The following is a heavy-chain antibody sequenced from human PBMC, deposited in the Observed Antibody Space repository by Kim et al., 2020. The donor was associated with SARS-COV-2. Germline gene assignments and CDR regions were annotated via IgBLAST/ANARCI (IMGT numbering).Heavy chain of an antibody. D-gene: IGHD6-13*01. J-gene: IGHJ4*02. Sequence: GGSLRLSCAASGFTVSSNYMSWVRQAPGKGLEWVSVIYSGGSTYYADSVKGSFTISRDNSKNTLYLQMNSLRAEDTAVHYCPRRYSSSWNDYWGQGTPVT. CDR2: IYSGGST. CDR1: GFTVSSNY. CDR3: PRRYSSSWNDY. V-gene: IGHV3-66*01.